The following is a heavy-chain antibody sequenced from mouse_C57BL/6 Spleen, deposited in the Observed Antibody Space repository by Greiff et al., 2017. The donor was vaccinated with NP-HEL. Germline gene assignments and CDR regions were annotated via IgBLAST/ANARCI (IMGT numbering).Heavy chain of an antibody. Sequence: EVQLQQSGAELVRPGSSVKFSFPSSVFHLPDDYLPFFKQRPEQGLEWIGWIDPENGDTEYASKFQGKATITADTSSNTAYLQLSSLTSEDTAVYYCTTRGIYSDYWGQGTTLTVSS. CDR3: TTRGIYSDY. J-gene: IGHJ2*01. V-gene: IGHV14-4*01. CDR1: VFHLPDDY. CDR2: IDPENGDT.